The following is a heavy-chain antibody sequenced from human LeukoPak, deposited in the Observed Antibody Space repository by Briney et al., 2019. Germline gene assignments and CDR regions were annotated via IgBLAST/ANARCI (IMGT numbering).Heavy chain of an antibody. CDR2: MNPNSGNT. CDR1: GYTFTSYD. CDR3: ARGPYYDFWSGYYFGYGMDV. D-gene: IGHD3-3*01. V-gene: IGHV1-8*01. J-gene: IGHJ6*02. Sequence: ASVKVSCKASGYTFTSYDINWVRQATGQGLEWMGWMNPNSGNTGYAQKFQGRVTMTRNTSISTAYMELSSLRSEGTAVYYCARGPYYDFWSGYYFGYGMDVWGQGTTVTVSS.